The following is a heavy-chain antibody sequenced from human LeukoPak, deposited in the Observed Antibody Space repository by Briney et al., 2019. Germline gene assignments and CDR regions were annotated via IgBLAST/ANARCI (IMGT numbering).Heavy chain of an antibody. J-gene: IGHJ4*02. CDR2: ISGSGGST. V-gene: IGHV3-23*01. Sequence: PGGSLRLSCAASGFTLSSYAMSWVRQAPGKGLEWVSAISGSGGSTYYADSVKGRFTISRDNSKNTLYLQMNSLRAEDTAVYYCAKSEANWGRGSWFADYWGQGTLVTVSS. CDR1: GFTLSSYA. D-gene: IGHD7-27*01. CDR3: AKSEANWGRGSWFADY.